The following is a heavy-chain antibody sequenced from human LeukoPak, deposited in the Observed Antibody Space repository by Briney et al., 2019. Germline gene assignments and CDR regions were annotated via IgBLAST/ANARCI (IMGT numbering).Heavy chain of an antibody. D-gene: IGHD4-23*01. Sequence: GGSLRLSCAASGFTFSTYTMNWVRQAPGKGLEWVSSISSSGNYTYYADSVKGRFTISRDNAQNSLYLQMNSLRAEDTAVYYCARDGMTTVVTTYDYWGQGTLVTVSS. CDR1: GFTFSTYT. J-gene: IGHJ4*02. CDR2: ISSSGNYT. CDR3: ARDGMTTVVTTYDY. V-gene: IGHV3-21*01.